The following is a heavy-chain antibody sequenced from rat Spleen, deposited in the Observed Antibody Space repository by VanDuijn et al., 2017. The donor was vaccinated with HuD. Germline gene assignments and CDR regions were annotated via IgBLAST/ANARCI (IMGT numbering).Heavy chain of an antibody. J-gene: IGHJ2*01. V-gene: IGHV5-31*01. CDR1: GFTFNNYW. CDR2: ITNASGGT. CDR3: ARADISAISTDGI. D-gene: IGHD1-2*01. Sequence: EVQLVESGGGLVQPGGSLKLSCVASGFTFNNYWMTWIRQAPGKGLEWVASITNASGGTHYPDSVKGRFTISRDTAQNTLYLQMNSLQTEDTATYYCARADISAISTDGIWGQGVMVTVSS.